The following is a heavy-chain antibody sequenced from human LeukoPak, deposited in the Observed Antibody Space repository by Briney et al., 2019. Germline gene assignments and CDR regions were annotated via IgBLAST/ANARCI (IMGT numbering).Heavy chain of an antibody. CDR3: AREDCSGTSCYSFDY. CDR1: GFTFSSYW. Sequence: PGGSLTLSCAASGFTFSSYWMHWVRQAPGPGLVWVSRVNSDGSSTTYADSVKGRFTISRDNTKNTLYLQMNSLRAEDTAVYYCAREDCSGTSCYSFDYWGQGTLVTVSS. J-gene: IGHJ4*02. CDR2: VNSDGSST. V-gene: IGHV3-74*01. D-gene: IGHD2-2*01.